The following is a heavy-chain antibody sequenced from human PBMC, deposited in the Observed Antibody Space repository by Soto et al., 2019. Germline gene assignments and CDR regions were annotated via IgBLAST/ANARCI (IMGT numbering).Heavy chain of an antibody. V-gene: IGHV1-69*02. D-gene: IGHD1-7*01. Sequence: QVQLVQSGAEVKKPGSSVKVSCKASGGTFSSYPISWVRQAPGQGLEWMGRIIPILDITDYAQRFQGRVTITAAKSTCTAFMELSSLSSDDTAVYYCARPTSTGTTSGYYSDYWGQGTLVTVSS. J-gene: IGHJ4*02. CDR2: IIPILDIT. CDR3: ARPTSTGTTSGYYSDY. CDR1: GGTFSSYP.